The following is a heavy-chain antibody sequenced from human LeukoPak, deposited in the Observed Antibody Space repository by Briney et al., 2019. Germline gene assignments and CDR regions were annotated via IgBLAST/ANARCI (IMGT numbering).Heavy chain of an antibody. CDR1: GFTFSSYTFSTYA. CDR3: AKDRRYSSGWYTH. V-gene: IGHV3-23*01. Sequence: GGSLRLSCAASGFTFSSYTFSTYAMSWVRQAPGKGLEWVSAVSGSGVSTYYADSVKGRFTISRDNSKNTLYLQMNGLRAEDTAVYYCAKDRRYSSGWYTHWGQGTLVTVSS. J-gene: IGHJ4*02. D-gene: IGHD6-19*01. CDR2: VSGSGVST.